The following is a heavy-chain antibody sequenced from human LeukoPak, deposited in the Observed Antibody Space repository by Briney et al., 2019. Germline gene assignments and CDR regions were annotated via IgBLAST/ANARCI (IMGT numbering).Heavy chain of an antibody. D-gene: IGHD2-2*01. J-gene: IGHJ4*02. CDR2: ISPSDSDT. CDR1: GYSFTTYW. Sequence: GESLKISCKGSGYSFTTYWIGWVRQMPGKGLERMGIISPSDSDTRYSPSLQGQVTISADKSINTAYLQWSSLEASDTAMYYCAILGPRYCGGASCYVYWGQGTLVTVSS. CDR3: AILGPRYCGGASCYVY. V-gene: IGHV5-51*01.